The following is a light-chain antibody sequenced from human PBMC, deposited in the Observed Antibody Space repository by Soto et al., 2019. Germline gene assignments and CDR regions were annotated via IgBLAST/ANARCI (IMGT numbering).Light chain of an antibody. CDR2: DTS. J-gene: IGKJ4*01. Sequence: EIVLTQSPATLSLSPGETATLSCKASQSISSYLAWYQHKPGQAPRLLIYDTSNRATGIPARFSGSGSGTDFILPISSLESEDIGVYYCQQRSSWPLTFGGGTKVEIK. CDR1: QSISSY. CDR3: QQRSSWPLT. V-gene: IGKV3-11*01.